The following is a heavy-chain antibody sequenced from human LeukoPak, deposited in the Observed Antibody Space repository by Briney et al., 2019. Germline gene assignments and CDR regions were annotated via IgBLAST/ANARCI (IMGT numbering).Heavy chain of an antibody. D-gene: IGHD2-2*01. Sequence: ASVKVSCKASGGTFSSYAISWVRQAPGQGLEWMGGIIPIFGTANYAQKFQGRVAITADESTSTAYMELSSLRSEDTAVHYCATLLVVVVPAAISVWGQGTTVTVSS. CDR1: GGTFSSYA. J-gene: IGHJ6*02. V-gene: IGHV1-69*13. CDR2: IIPIFGTA. CDR3: ATLLVVVVPAAISV.